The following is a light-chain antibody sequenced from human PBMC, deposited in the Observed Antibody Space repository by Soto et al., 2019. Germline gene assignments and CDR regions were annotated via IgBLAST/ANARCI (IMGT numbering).Light chain of an antibody. CDR2: DVN. CDR1: SSDVGGYNY. J-gene: IGLJ2*01. Sequence: QSALTQPPSASGSPGQSVTISCTGTSSDVGGYNYVSWYRQHPGKAPQLIIYDVNKRPSGVPDRFSGSKSGNTASLTVSGLQAEDEADYFCNSYGGTNNYVVLGGGTKLTVL. V-gene: IGLV2-8*01. CDR3: NSYGGTNNYVV.